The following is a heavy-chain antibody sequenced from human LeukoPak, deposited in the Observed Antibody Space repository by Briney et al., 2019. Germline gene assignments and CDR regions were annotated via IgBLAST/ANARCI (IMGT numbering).Heavy chain of an antibody. V-gene: IGHV3-7*04. Sequence: GGSLRLSCAVSGCTFSDFWMSWVRQAPGRGLEWVANIHPEGNEKYHVESVKGRFTISRDNAKNSLFLQMNGLRVEDTAVYYCARGDAFSGDHWGQGTLVTVSS. J-gene: IGHJ4*02. CDR2: IHPEGNEK. CDR3: ARGDAFSGDH. CDR1: GCTFSDFW.